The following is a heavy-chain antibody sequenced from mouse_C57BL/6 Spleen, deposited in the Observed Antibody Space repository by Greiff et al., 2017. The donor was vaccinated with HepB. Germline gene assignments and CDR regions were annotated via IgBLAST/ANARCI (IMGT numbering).Heavy chain of an antibody. J-gene: IGHJ2*01. V-gene: IGHV1-53*01. D-gene: IGHD1-1*01. CDR1: GYTFTSYW. CDR2: INPSNGGT. CDR3: ARPFYYGSRAEYYFDY. Sequence: QVQLQQSGTELVKPGASVKLSCKASGYTFTSYWMHWVKQRPGQGLEWIGNINPSNGGTNYNEKFKSKATLTVDKSSSTAYMQLSSLTSEDSAVYYCARPFYYGSRAEYYFDYWGQGTTLTVSS.